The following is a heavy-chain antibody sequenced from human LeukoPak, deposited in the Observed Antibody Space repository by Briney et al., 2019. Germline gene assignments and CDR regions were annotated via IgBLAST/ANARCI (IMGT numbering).Heavy chain of an antibody. CDR3: ARERADYGDYFPRIDY. D-gene: IGHD4-17*01. V-gene: IGHV3-7*01. CDR2: IKQDGSEK. Sequence: ETLSLTCAVSGGSFSGYYWNWIRQSPGKGLEWVANIKQDGSEKYYVDSVKGRFTISRDNAKNSLYLQMNSLRAEDTAVYYCARERADYGDYFPRIDYWGQGTLVTVSS. J-gene: IGHJ4*02. CDR1: GGSFSGYY.